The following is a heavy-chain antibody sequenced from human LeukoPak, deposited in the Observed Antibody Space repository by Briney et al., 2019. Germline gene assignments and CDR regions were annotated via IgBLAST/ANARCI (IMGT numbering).Heavy chain of an antibody. CDR3: ARDAFRSDY. D-gene: IGHD3-3*02. CDR2: ISNSGDRI. V-gene: IGHV3-48*01. J-gene: IGHJ4*02. Sequence: PGGSLRPSCTTSGFMSTLYSMSWVRQSPGKGLELISYISNSGDRIYYAGSVKGRFTISRDNVKNSLYLQMNSLRAEDSAVYYCARDAFRSDYWGQGTLVTVSS. CDR1: GFMSTLYS.